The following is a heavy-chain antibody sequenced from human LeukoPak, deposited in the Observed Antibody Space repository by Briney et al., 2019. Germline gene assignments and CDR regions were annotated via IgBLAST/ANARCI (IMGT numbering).Heavy chain of an antibody. Sequence: ASVKVSCKTSGYPFTAYYVHWVRQAPGQGLEWMGYINTNNGGTKLAQKVQGRVSMSRDTSITTAYMDLDRLRSDDTAVYYCARIEGSASSRNDWGQGTLVTVSS. CDR3: ARIEGSASSRND. D-gene: IGHD1-1*01. V-gene: IGHV1-2*02. CDR1: GYPFTAYY. CDR2: INTNNGGT. J-gene: IGHJ4*02.